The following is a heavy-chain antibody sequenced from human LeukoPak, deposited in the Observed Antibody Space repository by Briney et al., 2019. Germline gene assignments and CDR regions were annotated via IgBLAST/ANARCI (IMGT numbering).Heavy chain of an antibody. D-gene: IGHD3-10*01. CDR3: AREPPRGRGSYYFDY. V-gene: IGHV1-2*02. Sequence: ASVKVSCKPSGYTFTGYYMHGVRQAPGQGLEWMGWINPNSGATNYAQKFQGRVTVTRDTSINTAYMELSRLRSDDTAVYYCAREPPRGRGSYYFDYWGQGTLVTVSS. CDR2: INPNSGAT. J-gene: IGHJ4*02. CDR1: GYTFTGYY.